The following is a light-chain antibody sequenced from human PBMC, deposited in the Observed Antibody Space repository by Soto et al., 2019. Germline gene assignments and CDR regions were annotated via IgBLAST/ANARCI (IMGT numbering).Light chain of an antibody. V-gene: IGKV1-5*03. CDR2: RAS. J-gene: IGKJ1*01. Sequence: DIQMTQSPSTLSASVGDRITITCRASQSINNWLAWYQQKPGKAPKVLLYRASTLESGVPSRFSGSGSGTEVTLTISSLQPDDVASDYCQQYNSFSPWPFGQGTKVEIK. CDR3: QQYNSFSPWP. CDR1: QSINNW.